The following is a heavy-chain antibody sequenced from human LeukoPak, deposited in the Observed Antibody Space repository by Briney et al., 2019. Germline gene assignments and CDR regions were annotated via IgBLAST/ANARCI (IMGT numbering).Heavy chain of an antibody. D-gene: IGHD6-19*01. CDR3: AKRRDSSGCLDY. CDR2: ISGSGGST. CDR1: GFTFSSYA. V-gene: IGHV3-23*01. Sequence: PGGSLRLSCAASGFTFSSYAMSWVRQAPGKGLEWVSAISGSGGSTYYADSVKGRFTISRDSSKNTLYLQMNSLRAEDTAVYYCAKRRDSSGCLDYWGQGTLVTVSS. J-gene: IGHJ4*02.